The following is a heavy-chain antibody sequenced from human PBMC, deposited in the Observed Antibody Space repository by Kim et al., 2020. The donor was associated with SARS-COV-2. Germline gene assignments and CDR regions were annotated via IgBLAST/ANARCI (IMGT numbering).Heavy chain of an antibody. CDR1: GFTFSSYA. V-gene: IGHV3-30-3*01. CDR2: ISYDGSNK. Sequence: GGSLRLSCAASGFTFSSYAMHWVRQATGKGLEWVAVISYDGSNKYYADSVKGRFTISRDNSKNTLYLQMNSLRAEDTAVYYCARDKGAAGLLPIPDYWGQGTLVTVSS. J-gene: IGHJ4*02. D-gene: IGHD6-13*01. CDR3: ARDKGAAGLLPIPDY.